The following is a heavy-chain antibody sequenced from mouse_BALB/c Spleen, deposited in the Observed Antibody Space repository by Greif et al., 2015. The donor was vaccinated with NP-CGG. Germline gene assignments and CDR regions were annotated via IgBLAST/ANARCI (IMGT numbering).Heavy chain of an antibody. CDR1: GYSITSDYA. J-gene: IGHJ2*01. CDR2: ISYSGST. Sequence: EVKLVESGPGLVKPSQSLSLTCTVTGYSITSDYAWNWIRQFPGNKLEWMGYISYSGSTSYNPSLKSRISITRDTSKNQFFLQLNSVTTEDTATYYCARGSWFDYWGQGTTLTVSS. CDR3: ARGSWFDY. V-gene: IGHV3-2*02.